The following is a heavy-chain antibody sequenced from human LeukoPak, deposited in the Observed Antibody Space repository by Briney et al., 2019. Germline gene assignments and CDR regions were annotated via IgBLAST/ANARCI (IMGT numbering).Heavy chain of an antibody. J-gene: IGHJ2*01. V-gene: IGHV4-59*01. CDR3: ARDSSNWYFDL. CDR2: IYYSGST. Sequence: SETLSLTCTVSGGSISSYYWSWIRQPPGKGLGWIGYIYYSGSTNYNPSLKSRVTISVDTSKNQFSLKLSSVTAADTAVYYCARDSSNWYFDLWGRGTLVTVSS. CDR1: GGSISSYY.